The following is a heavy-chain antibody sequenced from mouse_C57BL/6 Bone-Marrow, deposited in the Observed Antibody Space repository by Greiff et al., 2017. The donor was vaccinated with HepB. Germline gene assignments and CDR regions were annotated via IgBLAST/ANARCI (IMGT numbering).Heavy chain of an antibody. CDR1: GYTFTSYW. J-gene: IGHJ3*01. D-gene: IGHD2-5*01. CDR2: IYPGSGST. V-gene: IGHV1-55*01. Sequence: QVQLKQPGAELVKPGASVKMSCKASGYTFTSYWITWVKQRPGQGLEWIGDIYPGSGSTNYNGKFKSKATLTVDTSSSTAYMQLSSLTSEDSAVYYGARLDDSNPAWFAYWGQGTLVTVSA. CDR3: ARLDDSNPAWFAY.